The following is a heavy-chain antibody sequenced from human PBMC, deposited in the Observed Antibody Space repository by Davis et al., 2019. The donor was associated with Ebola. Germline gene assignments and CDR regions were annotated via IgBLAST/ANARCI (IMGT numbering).Heavy chain of an antibody. J-gene: IGHJ6*03. CDR1: GFTFSNCA. CDR3: ARGGTASGDYYYYKMDV. Sequence: SCSASGFTFSNCAMHWVRQAPGKGLEWVAVISYGGSDKYYADSVKGRFTISRDNSKNTLYLQVDSLRPGDTAVYYCARGGTASGDYYYYKMDVWGEGTTVTVSS. V-gene: IGHV3-30-3*01. CDR2: ISYGGSDK. D-gene: IGHD6-13*01.